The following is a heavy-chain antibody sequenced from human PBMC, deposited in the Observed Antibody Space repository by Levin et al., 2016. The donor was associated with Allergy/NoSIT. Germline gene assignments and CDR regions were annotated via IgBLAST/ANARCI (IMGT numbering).Heavy chain of an antibody. Sequence: LSLTCAASGFTFSSYGMHWVRQAPGKGLEWVAVISYDGSNKYYADSVKGRFTISRDNSKNTLYLQMNSLRAEDTAVYYCAKDPNDFWSGYYFAYWGQGTLVTVSS. CDR3: AKDPNDFWSGYYFAY. D-gene: IGHD3-3*01. V-gene: IGHV3-30*18. CDR2: ISYDGSNK. CDR1: GFTFSSYG. J-gene: IGHJ4*02.